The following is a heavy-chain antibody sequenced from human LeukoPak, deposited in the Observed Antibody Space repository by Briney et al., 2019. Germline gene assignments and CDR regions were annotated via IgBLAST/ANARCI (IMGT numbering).Heavy chain of an antibody. J-gene: IGHJ4*02. CDR1: GGSISSYY. CDR3: ARVMGTTSSVFDY. Sequence: SETLSLTCTVSGGSISSYYWSWIRQPPGKGLEWIGYIYYSGSTNYNPSLTSRVTISVDTPKNQFSLKLSSVTAADTAVYYCARVMGTTSSVFDYWGQGIQVTVSS. CDR2: IYYSGST. V-gene: IGHV4-59*01. D-gene: IGHD2/OR15-2a*01.